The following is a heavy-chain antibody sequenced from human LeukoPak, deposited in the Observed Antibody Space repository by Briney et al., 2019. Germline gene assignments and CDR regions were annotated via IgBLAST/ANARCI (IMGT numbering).Heavy chain of an antibody. D-gene: IGHD3-22*01. J-gene: IGHJ4*02. CDR2: IYHSGST. CDR3: ARGHSSGYYSY. Sequence: SETLSLTCAVSGGSISSGGYSWSWLRQPPGKGREWIGYIYHSGSTYYNPSLKSRVTISVDRSKNQSSLKLSSVTAADTAVYYWARGHSSGYYSYWGQGTLVTVSS. CDR1: GGSISSGGYS. V-gene: IGHV4-30-2*01.